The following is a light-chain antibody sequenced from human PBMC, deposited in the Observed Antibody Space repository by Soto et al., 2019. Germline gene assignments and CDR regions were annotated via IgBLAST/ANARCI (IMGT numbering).Light chain of an antibody. Sequence: QSALTQPASVSGSPGQSITISCTGTSSDVGGYNYVSWYQQHPGKAPQLIIYDVANRPSGVSNRFSGSKSGNTASLTISGLQAEDEADYYCSSCTSSSTYVVFGGGTKVTVL. CDR2: DVA. CDR1: SSDVGGYNY. J-gene: IGLJ2*01. V-gene: IGLV2-14*03. CDR3: SSCTSSSTYVV.